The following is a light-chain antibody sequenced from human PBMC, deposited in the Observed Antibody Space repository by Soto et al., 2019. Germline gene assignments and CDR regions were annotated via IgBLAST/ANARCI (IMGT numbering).Light chain of an antibody. CDR1: QGISNY. V-gene: IGKV1-27*01. J-gene: IGKJ3*01. CDR3: QKYNSAPL. CDR2: AAS. Sequence: DIQMTQSPSSLSASVGDRVTITCRASQGISNYLAWYQQKPGKVPKLLIYAASTLQSGVPSRFNGSGSGTDFTLTISSLQPEDVATYYCQKYNSAPLFGPGTKVDIK.